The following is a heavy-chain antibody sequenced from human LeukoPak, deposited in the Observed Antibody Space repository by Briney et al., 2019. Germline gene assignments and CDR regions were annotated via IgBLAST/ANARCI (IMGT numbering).Heavy chain of an antibody. V-gene: IGHV4-59*01. CDR1: GGSLSSYY. CDR3: ARERYILTGYYDY. Sequence: PSETLSLTCTVSGGSLSSYYWSWIRQPPGKGLEWIGYIYYSGSTNYNPSLKSRVTISVDTSKNQFSLKLSSVTAADTAVYYCARERYILTGYYDYWGQGTLVTVSS. CDR2: IYYSGST. J-gene: IGHJ4*02. D-gene: IGHD3-9*01.